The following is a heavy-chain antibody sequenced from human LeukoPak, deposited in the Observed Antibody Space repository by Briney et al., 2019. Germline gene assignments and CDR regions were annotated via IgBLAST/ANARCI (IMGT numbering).Heavy chain of an antibody. J-gene: IGHJ4*02. V-gene: IGHV4-39*07. CDR3: ASLDSSGYYGY. Sequence: PSETLSLTCTVSGGSISSSSYYWGWIRQPPGKGLEWIGSIYYSGSTYYNPSLKSRVTISVDTSKNQFSLKLSSVTAADTAVYYCASLDSSGYYGYWGQGTLVTVSS. CDR1: GGSISSSSYY. CDR2: IYYSGST. D-gene: IGHD3-22*01.